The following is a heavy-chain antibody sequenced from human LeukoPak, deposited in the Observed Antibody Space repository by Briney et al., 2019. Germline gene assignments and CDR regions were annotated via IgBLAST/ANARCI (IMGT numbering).Heavy chain of an antibody. J-gene: IGHJ6*04. V-gene: IGHV3-7*01. CDR1: GFTFSSYW. CDR2: IKQDGSEK. D-gene: IGHD3-3*01. Sequence: GGSLRLSCAASGFTFSSYWMSWVRQAPGKGLEWVANIKQDGSEKYYVDSVKGRFTISRDNSKNTLYLQMNSLRAEDTAVYYCAKGITMRYVWGKGTTVTVSS. CDR3: AKGITMRYV.